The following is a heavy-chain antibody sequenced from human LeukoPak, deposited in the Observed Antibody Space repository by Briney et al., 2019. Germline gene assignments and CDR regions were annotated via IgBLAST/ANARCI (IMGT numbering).Heavy chain of an antibody. CDR1: GFTFSSYS. V-gene: IGHV3-48*04. J-gene: IGHJ4*02. Sequence: HPGGSLRLSCAASGFTFSSYSMNCVRQAPGKGLEWVSYISSSSSTIYYADSVKGRFTISRDNAKNSLYLQINSLRAEDTAVYYCARGDWSYWGQGTLVTVSS. CDR3: ARGDWSY. D-gene: IGHD3-9*01. CDR2: ISSSSSTI.